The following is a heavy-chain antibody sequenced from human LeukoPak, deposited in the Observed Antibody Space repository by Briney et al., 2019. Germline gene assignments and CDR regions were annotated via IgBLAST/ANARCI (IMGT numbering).Heavy chain of an antibody. CDR1: GYTFTGYY. D-gene: IGHD2-2*01. V-gene: IGHV1-2*02. CDR2: INPNSGGT. J-gene: IGHJ4*02. CDR3: ARSWEYQLLTPFDY. Sequence: ASVKVSCKASGYTFTGYYMHWLRQAPGQGLEWMGWINPNSGGTNYAQKFQGRVTMTRDTSISTAYMELSRLRSDDTAVYYCARSWEYQLLTPFDYWGQGTLVTVSS.